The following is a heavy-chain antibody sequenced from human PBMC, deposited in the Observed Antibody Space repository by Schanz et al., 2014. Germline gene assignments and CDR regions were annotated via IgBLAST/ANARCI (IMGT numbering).Heavy chain of an antibody. CDR3: ARDSRPKYDFLTAYYSIDY. Sequence: EVQLVESGGGLVKPGGSLRLSCEASEFTFSSYKMNRVRQAPGKGLEWVSSISSSGSYIHYADSVKGRFTISRDNAKNTLYLQMNSLRAEDTAVYYCARDSRPKYDFLTAYYSIDYWGQGTLXTVSS. CDR1: EFTFSSYK. D-gene: IGHD3-9*01. J-gene: IGHJ4*02. V-gene: IGHV3-21*01. CDR2: ISSSGSYI.